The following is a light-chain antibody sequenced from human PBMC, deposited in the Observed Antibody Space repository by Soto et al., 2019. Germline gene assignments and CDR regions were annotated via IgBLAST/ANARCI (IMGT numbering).Light chain of an antibody. CDR3: QQYVTSSPRT. CDR2: GIS. J-gene: IGKJ1*01. CDR1: HTISSSY. V-gene: IGKV3-20*01. Sequence: EIVLTQPPGTLSLSPGERATLSCRAIHTISSSYLAWYQQKPGQAPRLLMYGISRRATGIPDRFSGSGSGTDFTLTITRLEPEDFAVYYCQQYVTSSPRTFGQGTKVDIK.